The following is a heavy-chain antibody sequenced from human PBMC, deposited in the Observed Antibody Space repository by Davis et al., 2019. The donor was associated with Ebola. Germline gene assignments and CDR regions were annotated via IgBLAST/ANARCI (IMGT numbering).Heavy chain of an antibody. CDR3: TRVYAIRSYYYYGMDV. V-gene: IGHV3-49*03. Sequence: PGGSLRLSCAASGFTFSNAWMSWFRQAPGKGLEWVGSIRSKAYGGTTEYAASVKGRFTISRDDSKSIAYLQMNSLKTEDTAVYYCTRVYAIRSYYYYGMDVWGQGTTVTVSS. D-gene: IGHD2-8*01. J-gene: IGHJ6*02. CDR2: IRSKAYGGTT. CDR1: GFTFSNAW.